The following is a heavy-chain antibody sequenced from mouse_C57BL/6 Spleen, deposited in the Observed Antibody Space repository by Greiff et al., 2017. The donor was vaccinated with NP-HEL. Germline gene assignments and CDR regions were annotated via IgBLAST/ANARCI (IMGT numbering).Heavy chain of an antibody. CDR2: INPSNGGT. CDR3: ARMITTGFPFDY. J-gene: IGHJ2*01. CDR1: GYTFTSYW. V-gene: IGHV1-53*01. D-gene: IGHD2-4*01. Sequence: VQLQQPGTELVKPGASVKLSCKASGYTFTSYWMHWVKQRPGQGFEWIGNINPSNGGTNYNEKFKSKATLTVDKSSSTAYMQLSSLTSEDSAVYYCARMITTGFPFDYWGQGTTLTVSS.